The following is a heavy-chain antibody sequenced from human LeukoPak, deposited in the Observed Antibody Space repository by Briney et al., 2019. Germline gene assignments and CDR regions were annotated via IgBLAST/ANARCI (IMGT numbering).Heavy chain of an antibody. CDR1: GFTFSNYE. V-gene: IGHV3-48*03. CDR3: ARGGSFVEY. J-gene: IGHJ4*02. CDR2: ISSGGSTV. D-gene: IGHD3-10*01. Sequence: PGGSLRLSCAASGFTFSNYEMHWVHRAPGKGLEWVSYISSGGSTVYYADSVKGRFTVSRDNAKNSLYLQMSSLRAEDTAVYYCARGGSFVEYWGQGTLVSVSS.